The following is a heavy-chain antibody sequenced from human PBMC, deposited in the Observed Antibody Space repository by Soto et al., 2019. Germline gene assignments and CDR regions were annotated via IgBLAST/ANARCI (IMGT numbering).Heavy chain of an antibody. D-gene: IGHD2-8*02. Sequence: QVQLVQSGPEVKKPGASVKVSCKASGYTFADYTLHWVRQAPGQRLEWMGWINAGNANTKYSQEFQGRVTMTRDTSASTAYLHLSSLRSEDTAVYYCAREVGYCTVGSCYTYFNHWGQCSLVTVSS. CDR3: AREVGYCTVGSCYTYFNH. J-gene: IGHJ1*01. V-gene: IGHV1-3*01. CDR1: GYTFADYT. CDR2: INAGNANT.